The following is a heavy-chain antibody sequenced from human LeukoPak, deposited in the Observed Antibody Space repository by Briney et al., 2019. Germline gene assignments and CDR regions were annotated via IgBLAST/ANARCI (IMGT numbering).Heavy chain of an antibody. Sequence: GGSLRLSCAASGFTFSSYAMHWVRQAPGKGLEWVAVISYDGSNNYYADSVKGRFTISRDNSKNTLYLQMNSLRAEDTAVYYRARDYRYCSGGSCNHVDTAMGLPGYWGQGTLVTVSS. J-gene: IGHJ4*02. V-gene: IGHV3-30*04. CDR3: ARDYRYCSGGSCNHVDTAMGLPGY. D-gene: IGHD2-15*01. CDR1: GFTFSSYA. CDR2: ISYDGSNN.